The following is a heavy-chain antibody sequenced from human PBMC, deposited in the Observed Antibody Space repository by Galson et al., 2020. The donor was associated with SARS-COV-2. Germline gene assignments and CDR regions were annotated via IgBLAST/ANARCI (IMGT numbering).Heavy chain of an antibody. CDR1: GFTFSSYG. Sequence: PGGSLRLSCAASGFTFSSYGMHWVRQAPGKGLEWVAVIWYDGSNKYYADSVKGRFTISRDNSKNTLYLQMNSLRAEDTAVYYCARDGRAELGRDGDYYYYGMDVWGQGTTVTVSS. CDR3: ARDGRAELGRDGDYYYYGMDV. CDR2: IWYDGSNK. V-gene: IGHV3-33*01. D-gene: IGHD1-26*01. J-gene: IGHJ6*02.